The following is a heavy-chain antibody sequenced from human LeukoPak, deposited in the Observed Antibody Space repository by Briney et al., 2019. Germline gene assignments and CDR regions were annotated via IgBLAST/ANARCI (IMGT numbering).Heavy chain of an antibody. V-gene: IGHV4-59*11. CDR1: GASISSHY. CDR2: IYDTGGT. D-gene: IGHD3-22*01. J-gene: IGHJ4*02. Sequence: SETLSLTCTVSGASISSHYWSWIRQPPGKGLEWIGYIYDTGGTNYNPSLTSRVTISPDTSKNQFSLNLSSVTAADTAVYYCARGHYYDNSGDYWGQGSRVTVSS. CDR3: ARGHYYDNSGDY.